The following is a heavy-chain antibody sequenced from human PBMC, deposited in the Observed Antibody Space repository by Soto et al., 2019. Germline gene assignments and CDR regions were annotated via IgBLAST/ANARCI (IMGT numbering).Heavy chain of an antibody. CDR1: GFTFSSYA. J-gene: IGHJ6*03. CDR2: ISGSGGST. D-gene: IGHD2-21*02. Sequence: GGSLRLSCAASGFTFSSYAMSWVRQAPGKGLEWVSAISGSGGSTYYADSVKGRFTISRDNSKNTLYLQMNSLRAEDTAVYYCAKSLVDCGGDCYYCYYYMDVWGKGTTVTVSS. V-gene: IGHV3-23*01. CDR3: AKSLVDCGGDCYYCYYYMDV.